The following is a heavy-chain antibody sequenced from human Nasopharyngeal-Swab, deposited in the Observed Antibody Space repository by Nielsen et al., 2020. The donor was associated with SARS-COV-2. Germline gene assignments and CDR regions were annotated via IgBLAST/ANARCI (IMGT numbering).Heavy chain of an antibody. J-gene: IGHJ4*02. D-gene: IGHD3-9*01. V-gene: IGHV3-72*01. CDR3: ARVGICNNDWCGSYDS. Sequence: GESLKISCVASGFILGDYYMDWVRQAPGKGLEWLGHGRVRANSYTAEYAAYVTDRFTISREESKNLLFLQMNSLKTEDTAVYYCARVGICNNDWCGSYDSWGQGTLVTVSS. CDR1: GFILGDYY. CDR2: GRVRANSYTA.